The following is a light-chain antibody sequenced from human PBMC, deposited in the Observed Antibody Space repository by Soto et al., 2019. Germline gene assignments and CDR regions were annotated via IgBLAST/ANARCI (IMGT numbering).Light chain of an antibody. CDR3: QSYDSGLVGLV. CDR2: TKS. J-gene: IGLJ2*01. Sequence: QSVLTQPPSVTGAPGQRVTISCTGSHSDIGAGYGVHWYRQFPGAAPKALLSTKSHRPSGVPDRFSASKSGTSASLAITGLQPEDEAEDYCQSYDSGLVGLVFGTGTKLTVL. CDR1: HSDIGAGYG. V-gene: IGLV1-40*01.